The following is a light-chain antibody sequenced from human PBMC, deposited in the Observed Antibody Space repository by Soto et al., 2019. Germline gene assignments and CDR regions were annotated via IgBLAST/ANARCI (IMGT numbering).Light chain of an antibody. J-gene: IGLJ1*01. CDR3: SSYTTSNTRQIV. Sequence: QSALTQPASVSGSPGQSITISCTGTSSDVGGYNYVSWYQHHPGKAPKLMIYDVSNRPSGVSNRFSGSKSGNTASLTISGLQPEDEADYYCSSYTTSNTRQIVFGTGTKPTVL. CDR1: SSDVGGYNY. CDR2: DVS. V-gene: IGLV2-14*03.